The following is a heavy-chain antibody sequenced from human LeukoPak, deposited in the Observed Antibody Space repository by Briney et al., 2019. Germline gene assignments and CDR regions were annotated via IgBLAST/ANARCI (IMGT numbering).Heavy chain of an antibody. Sequence: GGSLRLSCAASGFIFTNAWMNWVRQTPGKGLEWVGRIKTKADGGTTDYAAPVKGRFTISRDDSTNTLYLQMNNLQTEDTAVYYCTTVRTYWGQGTLATVSS. CDR1: GFIFTNAW. CDR2: IKTKADGGTT. V-gene: IGHV3-15*01. CDR3: TTVRTY. J-gene: IGHJ4*02.